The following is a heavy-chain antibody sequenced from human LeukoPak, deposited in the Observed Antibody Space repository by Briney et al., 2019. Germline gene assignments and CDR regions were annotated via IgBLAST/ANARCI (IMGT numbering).Heavy chain of an antibody. D-gene: IGHD3-3*01. Sequence: ASVKVSCKASGYTFTCYYMHWVRQAPGQGLEWMGRINPNSGGTNYAQKFQGRVTMTRDTSISTAYMELSRLRSDDTAVYYCARDLGPDFWSGYYTWGQGTQVTVSS. CDR3: ARDLGPDFWSGYYT. CDR2: INPNSGGT. J-gene: IGHJ5*02. V-gene: IGHV1-2*06. CDR1: GYTFTCYY.